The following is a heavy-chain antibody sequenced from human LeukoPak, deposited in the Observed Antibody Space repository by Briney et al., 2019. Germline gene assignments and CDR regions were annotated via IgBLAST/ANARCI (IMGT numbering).Heavy chain of an antibody. Sequence: GSLRLSCAASGFTFSNYSMNWVRQAPGKGLEWVSYISSSSSIRYYADSVKGRFTISRDNAKNSLYLQMNSLRAEDTALYYCARDPYTPFDWGQGTLVTVSS. CDR3: ARDPYTPFD. V-gene: IGHV3-48*04. CDR2: ISSSSSIR. CDR1: GFTFSNYS. J-gene: IGHJ4*02. D-gene: IGHD2-2*02.